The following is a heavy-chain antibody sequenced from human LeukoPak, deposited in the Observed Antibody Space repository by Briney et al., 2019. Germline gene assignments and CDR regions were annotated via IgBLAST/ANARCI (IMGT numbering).Heavy chain of an antibody. D-gene: IGHD1-14*01. V-gene: IGHV1-2*02. J-gene: IGHJ4*02. CDR2: SNPICGGT. CDR1: GYTFTGYY. Sequence: GASVKVSCKACGYTFTGYYMHWVRPAAGQGRAWMGWSNPICGGTHSAHKLPGGVTMTRDTAISPPYMEMSRLRSDGTAVYYCARDSVTGSSGFDYWGQGTLVTVSS. CDR3: ARDSVTGSSGFDY.